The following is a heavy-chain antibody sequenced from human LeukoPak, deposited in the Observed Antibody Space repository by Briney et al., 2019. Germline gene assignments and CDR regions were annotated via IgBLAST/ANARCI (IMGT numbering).Heavy chain of an antibody. CDR1: GVTXSSYW. D-gene: IGHD5-24*01. Sequence: GGSLRLSCAASGVTXSSYWMXWVXXXPGXXXXXVAXXKQXXXEXYYVDSVKGRXTISIDNAKNSLYLQMNSLRAEDTAVYSCARDSGYNYFGWVGDYFDYWGQGPLVIVSS. CDR3: ARDSGYNYFGWVGDYFDY. CDR2: XKQXXXEX. V-gene: IGHV3-7*04. J-gene: IGHJ4*02.